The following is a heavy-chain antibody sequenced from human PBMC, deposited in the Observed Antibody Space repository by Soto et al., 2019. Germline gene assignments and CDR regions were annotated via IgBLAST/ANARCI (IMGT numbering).Heavy chain of an antibody. CDR2: INHSGST. CDR3: ARRIYDFWSGYYSRSYYFDY. Sequence: SETLSLTCAVYGGSFSGYYWSWIRQPPGKGLEWIGEINHSGSTNYNPSLKSRVTISADTSKNQFSLKLSSVTAADTAVYYCARRIYDFWSGYYSRSYYFDYWGQGTLVTVSS. V-gene: IGHV4-34*01. CDR1: GGSFSGYY. J-gene: IGHJ4*02. D-gene: IGHD3-3*01.